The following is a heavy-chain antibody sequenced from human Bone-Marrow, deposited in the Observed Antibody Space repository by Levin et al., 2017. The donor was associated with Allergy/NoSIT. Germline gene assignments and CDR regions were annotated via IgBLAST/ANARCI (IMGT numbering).Heavy chain of an antibody. V-gene: IGHV4-39*07. Sequence: SETLSLTCTVSGGSFARTTYYWGWVRQSPGKGLEWIAHIHYRGSTYYKSSLRSRATMSVDTFKNQFSLQLSSVTAADTAVYYCARDPEPLYSDDGDLWGQGILVTVSS. CDR3: ARDPEPLYSDDGDL. J-gene: IGHJ5*02. CDR1: GGSFARTTYY. D-gene: IGHD2-8*01. CDR2: IHYRGST.